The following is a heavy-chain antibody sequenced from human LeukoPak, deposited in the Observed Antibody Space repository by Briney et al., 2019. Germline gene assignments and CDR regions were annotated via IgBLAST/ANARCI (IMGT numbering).Heavy chain of an antibody. Sequence: TGGSLRLSCAASGFTFSRYDMHWVRQATGKGLEWVSGIYTAGDPYYPGSEKGRFTISRENAKNSLYLQMNSLRAGDTAVYYCAREARYSSGWYGAFDIWGQGTLVIVSS. D-gene: IGHD6-19*01. CDR2: IYTAGDP. J-gene: IGHJ3*02. V-gene: IGHV3-13*05. CDR3: AREARYSSGWYGAFDI. CDR1: GFTFSRYD.